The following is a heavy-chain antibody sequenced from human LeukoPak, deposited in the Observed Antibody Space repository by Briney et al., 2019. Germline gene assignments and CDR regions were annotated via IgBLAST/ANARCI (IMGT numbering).Heavy chain of an antibody. CDR1: GGSISSYY. CDR3: ARESDPEWEPIDY. V-gene: IGHV4-59*01. Sequence: PSETLSLTCTVSGGSISSYYWSWIRQPPGKGLEWIGYIYYSGSTNYNPSLKSRVTISVDTSKNQFSLKLSSVTAADTAVYYCARESDPEWEPIDYWGQGTLVTVSS. D-gene: IGHD1-26*01. CDR2: IYYSGST. J-gene: IGHJ4*02.